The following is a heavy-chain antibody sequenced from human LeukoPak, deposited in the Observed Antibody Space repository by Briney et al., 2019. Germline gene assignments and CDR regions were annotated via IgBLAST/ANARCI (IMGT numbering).Heavy chain of an antibody. Sequence: SETLSLTCTVSGGSISSYYWSWIRQPAGKGLEWIGRIYTSGSTNYNPSLKSRVTISVDTSKNQFSLKLSSVTAADTAVYYCARGLRWYSGTFYNWFDPWGQGTLVTVSS. CDR1: GGSISSYY. V-gene: IGHV4-4*07. CDR3: ARGLRWYSGTFYNWFDP. CDR2: IYTSGST. D-gene: IGHD4-23*01. J-gene: IGHJ5*02.